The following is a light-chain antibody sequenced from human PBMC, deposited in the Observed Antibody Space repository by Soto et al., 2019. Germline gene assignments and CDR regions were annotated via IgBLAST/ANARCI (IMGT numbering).Light chain of an antibody. CDR1: ETVATN. Sequence: EVVMTQSPATLSVSPGERATLSCRASETVATNLAWYQQKPGQAPRLLISGASTRAAEISDRFRGSGSGSEFTLTISSRRSEDSAIYYCQQYFEWPPMTFGQGTKVEI. V-gene: IGKV3-15*01. CDR2: GAS. J-gene: IGKJ1*01. CDR3: QQYFEWPPMT.